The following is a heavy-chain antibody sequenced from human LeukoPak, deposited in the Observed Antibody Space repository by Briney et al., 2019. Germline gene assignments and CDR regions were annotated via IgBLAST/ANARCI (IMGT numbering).Heavy chain of an antibody. J-gene: IGHJ4*02. CDR2: INQDGSQK. Sequence: PGGSLRLSCAGSGFTFSSHWIGWVRQAPGKGLEWVAHINQDGSQKYYVDSVEGRFAISRDNAKNSLYLQMNSLRAEDTAVYYCAKAYSSSSFPDYWGQGTLVTVSS. D-gene: IGHD6-6*01. CDR1: GFTFSSHW. CDR3: AKAYSSSSFPDY. V-gene: IGHV3-7*03.